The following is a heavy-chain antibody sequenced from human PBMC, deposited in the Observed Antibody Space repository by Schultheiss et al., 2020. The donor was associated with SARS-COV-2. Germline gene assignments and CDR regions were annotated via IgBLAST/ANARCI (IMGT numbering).Heavy chain of an antibody. Sequence: SQTLSLTCTVSGGSISSSNHYWGWIRQPPGKGLEWIGYIYHSGSTYYNPSLKSRVTISVDTSKNQFSLKLSSVTAADTAVYYCARLPGGSYWHFDLWGRGTLVTVSS. J-gene: IGHJ2*01. CDR3: ARLPGGSYWHFDL. V-gene: IGHV4-39*01. CDR2: IYHSGST. D-gene: IGHD2-15*01. CDR1: GGSISSSNHY.